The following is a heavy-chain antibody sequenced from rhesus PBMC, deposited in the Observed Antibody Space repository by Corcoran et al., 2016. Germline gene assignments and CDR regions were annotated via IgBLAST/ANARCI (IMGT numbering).Heavy chain of an antibody. Sequence: QVQLQGSGPGVVKPSETLSLTCAVSGGSIRDSYRWSWIRKHPGKGLEWIGYIYGSSTSTKYNPSLKCRVTISKDTSKNQCSLKLSSVTAADTAVYYCARLRSGDYYSFDYWGQGVLVTVSS. CDR1: GGSIRDSYR. J-gene: IGHJ4*01. V-gene: IGHV4S10*01. CDR3: ARLRSGDYYSFDY. D-gene: IGHD3-34*01. CDR2: IYGSSTST.